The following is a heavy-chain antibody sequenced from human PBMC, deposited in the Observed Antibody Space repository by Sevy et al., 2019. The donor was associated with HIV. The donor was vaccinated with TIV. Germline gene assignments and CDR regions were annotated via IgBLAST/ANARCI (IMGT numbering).Heavy chain of an antibody. Sequence: GGSLRLSCVVSGFTFSDYWLSWVRQAPGKGLEWVANIDQDGNQKYYVDFVKGRFTISRDNAKNSLYLHMNSLRSEDTAVYYCVNDFAKPRHYWGQGTLVTVSS. CDR2: IDQDGNQK. CDR1: GFTFSDYW. D-gene: IGHD1-1*01. J-gene: IGHJ4*02. V-gene: IGHV3-7*01. CDR3: VNDFAKPRHY.